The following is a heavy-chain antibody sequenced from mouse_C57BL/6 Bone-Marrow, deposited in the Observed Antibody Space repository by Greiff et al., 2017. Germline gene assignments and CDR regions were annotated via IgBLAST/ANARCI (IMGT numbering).Heavy chain of an antibody. J-gene: IGHJ3*01. V-gene: IGHV1-82*01. Sequence: VKLQESGPELVKPGASVKISCKASGYAFSSSWMNWVKQRPGKGLEWIGRIYPGDGDTNYNGKFKGKATLTADKSSSTAYMQLSSLTSEDSAVXFCARYWFAYWGQGTLVTVSA. CDR1: GYAFSSSW. CDR3: ARYWFAY. CDR2: IYPGDGDT.